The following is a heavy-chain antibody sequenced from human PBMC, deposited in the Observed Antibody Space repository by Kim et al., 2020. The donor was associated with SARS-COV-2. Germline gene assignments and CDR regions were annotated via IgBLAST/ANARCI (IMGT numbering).Heavy chain of an antibody. CDR3: VKGPRVLDS. V-gene: IGHV3-72*01. Sequence: TTENATSVKDRFTGSRADSKNSLYMQMDSLKPEDTAMYYCVKGPRVLDSWGKGTLVTVSS. J-gene: IGHJ4*02. CDR2: TT.